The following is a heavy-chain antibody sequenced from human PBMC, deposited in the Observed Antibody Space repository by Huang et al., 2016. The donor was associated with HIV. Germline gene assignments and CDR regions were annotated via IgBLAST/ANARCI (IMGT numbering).Heavy chain of an antibody. D-gene: IGHD3-3*01. CDR1: GYTFTHYA. J-gene: IGHJ6*03. CDR2: INTKTGKP. V-gene: IGHV7-4-1*02. Sequence: QVQLAQSGSELKKPGASVKVSCKASGYTFTHYAINWVRQAPGQGLEWVGWINTKTGKPTYAQAFTERFVLSLDTSANTAYLQISSLKAEDTAVYYCARDRGLPGYYLFYYYMDVWGRGTTVTVSS. CDR3: ARDRGLPGYYLFYYYMDV.